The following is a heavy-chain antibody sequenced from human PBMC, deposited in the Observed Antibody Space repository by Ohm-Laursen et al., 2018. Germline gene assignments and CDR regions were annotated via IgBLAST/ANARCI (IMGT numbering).Heavy chain of an antibody. CDR2: LMWNSDRK. D-gene: IGHD6-19*01. CDR1: GFTFGDYA. V-gene: IGHV3-9*01. CDR3: ASPRYSSGWYNFAYDY. J-gene: IGHJ4*02. Sequence: SLRFSCAASGFTFGDYAMHWVRQAPGKGLEWVSGLMWNSDRKQYADSVKGRFTISRDNAKNSLSLQMNSLRAEDTAVYYCASPRYSSGWYNFAYDYWGQGTLVTVSS.